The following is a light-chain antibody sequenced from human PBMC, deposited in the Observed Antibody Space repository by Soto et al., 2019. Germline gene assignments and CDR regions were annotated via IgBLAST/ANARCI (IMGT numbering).Light chain of an antibody. CDR1: QSLTNNH. J-gene: IGKJ4*01. CDR3: QKGGNS. Sequence: EIVLTQSPGTLSLSPGERATLSCRASQSLTNNHLAWYQQKPGQAPRLLIYDTSSRATGVPDRFSGSGSGTDFTLTISRLEPEDFAVYYCQKGGNSFGGGTKVEI. CDR2: DTS. V-gene: IGKV3-20*01.